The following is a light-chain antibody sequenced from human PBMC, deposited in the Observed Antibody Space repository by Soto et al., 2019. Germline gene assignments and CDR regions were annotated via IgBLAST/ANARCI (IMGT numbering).Light chain of an antibody. CDR2: DAS. J-gene: IGKJ1*01. CDR1: QSVSSY. V-gene: IGKV3-11*01. CDR3: QQYNYWPWT. Sequence: EIVLKESPATVSLSPGERATVSGRASQSVSSYLAWYQQKPGQDPRLLIYDASNRATGIPARFSGSGSGTDFTLTISSLQSEDFAVYCCQQYNYWPWTFGQGTKVDIK.